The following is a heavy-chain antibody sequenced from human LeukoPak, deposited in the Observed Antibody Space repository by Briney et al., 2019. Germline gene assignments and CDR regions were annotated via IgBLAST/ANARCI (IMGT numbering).Heavy chain of an antibody. J-gene: IGHJ4*02. V-gene: IGHV3-21*01. Sequence: GGSLRLSCAASGFTFSDYSMNWVRQAPGKGLEWVSSISSSSIYIYYADSLKGRFTISRDNAKNSLYLQMNSLRAEDTAVYYCAHSSGYAYGLDYWGQRTLVTVSS. CDR3: AHSSGYAYGLDY. CDR2: ISSSSIYI. D-gene: IGHD5-18*01. CDR1: GFTFSDYS.